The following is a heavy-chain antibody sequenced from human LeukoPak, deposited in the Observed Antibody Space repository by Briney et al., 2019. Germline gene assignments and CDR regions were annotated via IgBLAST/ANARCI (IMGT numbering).Heavy chain of an antibody. CDR3: AREGKNSGRLYNWFDP. CDR2: INPNSGGT. Sequence: ASVKVSCKASGYTFTGYYMHWVRQAPGQGLEWIGRINPNSGGTNYAQKFQGRVTMTRDTSISTAYMELSRLRSDDTAVCYCAREGKNSGRLYNWFDPWGQGTLVTVSS. V-gene: IGHV1-2*06. J-gene: IGHJ5*02. D-gene: IGHD1-26*01. CDR1: GYTFTGYY.